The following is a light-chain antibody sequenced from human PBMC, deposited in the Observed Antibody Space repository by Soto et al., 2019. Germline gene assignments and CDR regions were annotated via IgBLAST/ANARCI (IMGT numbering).Light chain of an antibody. J-gene: IGKJ4*01. CDR3: QQLNDYPLT. Sequence: EIVLTQSPGTLSLSPGERATLSCRASQTISNTFLAWYQQRPGQAPRLLIYGASGRAAGIPDRFSGSGSGTEFTLTISSLQPEDFATYYCQQLNDYPLTFGGGTKVDIK. V-gene: IGKV3-20*01. CDR1: QTISNTF. CDR2: GAS.